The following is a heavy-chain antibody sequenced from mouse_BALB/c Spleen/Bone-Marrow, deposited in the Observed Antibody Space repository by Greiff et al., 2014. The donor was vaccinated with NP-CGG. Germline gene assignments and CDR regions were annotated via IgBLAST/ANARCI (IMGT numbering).Heavy chain of an antibody. CDR3: AKNDTTFVADY. V-gene: IGHV2-6-5*01. D-gene: IGHD1-1*01. CDR2: IWGGGIT. Sequence: VKLVESGPGLVAPSQSLSITCTVSGFSLTDYGVSWIRQPPGKGLEWLGVIWGGGITYYNSTLKSRLSISKDSSKSQVFLKMNSLKTDDTAMYYCAKNDTTFVADYWGQGTTLTVSS. CDR1: GFSLTDYG. J-gene: IGHJ2*01.